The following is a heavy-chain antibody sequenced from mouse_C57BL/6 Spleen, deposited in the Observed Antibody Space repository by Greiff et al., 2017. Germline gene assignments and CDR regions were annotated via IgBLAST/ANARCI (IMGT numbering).Heavy chain of an antibody. CDR3: ARLGSSYWYFDV. V-gene: IGHV5-17*01. J-gene: IGHJ1*03. CDR1: GFTFSDYG. D-gene: IGHD1-1*01. Sequence: EVMLVESGGGLVKPGGSLKLSCAASGFTFSDYGMHWVRQAPEKGLEWVAYISSGSSTIDYADTVKGRFTISRDNAKNTLFRQMTSLRSEDTAMYYCARLGSSYWYFDVWGTGTTVTVSS. CDR2: ISSGSSTI.